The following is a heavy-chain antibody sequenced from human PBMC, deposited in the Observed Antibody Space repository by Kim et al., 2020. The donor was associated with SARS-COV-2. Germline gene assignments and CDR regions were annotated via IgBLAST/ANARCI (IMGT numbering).Heavy chain of an antibody. CDR3: ASAYYYDSGGSLDY. Sequence: SETLSLTCTLSGGSITSSSYYWSWMRQPAGKGLEWIGRIYTSGSTNYNPSLKSRVAISVDSSKNQFSLKLTSVTAADTGVYYCASAYYYDSGGSLDYWGQGTLLTVAS. V-gene: IGHV4-61*02. CDR1: GGSITSSSYY. CDR2: IYTSGST. J-gene: IGHJ4*02. D-gene: IGHD3-22*01.